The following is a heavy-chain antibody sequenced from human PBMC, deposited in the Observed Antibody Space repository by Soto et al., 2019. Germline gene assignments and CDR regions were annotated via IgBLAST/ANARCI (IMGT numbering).Heavy chain of an antibody. CDR2: IYATGTT. J-gene: IGHJ5*02. Sequence: ETRSLTCTVSGASISGFYWSWIRKSAGKGLEWIGRIYATGTTDYNPSLKSRVMMSVDTSKKQFSLKLRSVTAADTAVYYCVRDGTKTLRDWFDPWGQGISVHRLL. CDR1: GASISGFY. V-gene: IGHV4-4*07. D-gene: IGHD1-1*01. CDR3: VRDGTKTLRDWFDP.